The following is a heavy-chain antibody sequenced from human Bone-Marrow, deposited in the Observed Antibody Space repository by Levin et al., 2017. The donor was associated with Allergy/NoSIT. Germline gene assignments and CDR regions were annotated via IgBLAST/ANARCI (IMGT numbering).Heavy chain of an antibody. V-gene: IGHV1-69*13. CDR2: IIPLFGTA. CDR3: AMANEMVNAINYFDP. Sequence: VASVKVSCKASGGTLNTFPVNWVRQAPGQGLEWMGEIIPLFGTADYAQKFQGRVTFTADASTSTAYMELSSLRSEDTAVYYCAMANEMVNAINYFDPWGQGTLVAVSS. D-gene: IGHD2-8*01. J-gene: IGHJ5*02. CDR1: GGTLNTFP.